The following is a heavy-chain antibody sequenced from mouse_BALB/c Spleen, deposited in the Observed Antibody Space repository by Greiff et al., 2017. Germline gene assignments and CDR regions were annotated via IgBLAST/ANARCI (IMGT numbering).Heavy chain of an antibody. J-gene: IGHJ3*01. D-gene: IGHD2-10*01. Sequence: VQLKESGAELVKPGASVKLSCTASGFNIKDTYMHWVKQRPEQGLEWIGRIDPANGNTKYDPKFQGKATITADTSSNTAYLQLSSLTSEDTAVYYCATYYGNPAYWGQGTLVTVSA. CDR2: IDPANGNT. V-gene: IGHV14-3*02. CDR3: ATYYGNPAY. CDR1: GFNIKDTY.